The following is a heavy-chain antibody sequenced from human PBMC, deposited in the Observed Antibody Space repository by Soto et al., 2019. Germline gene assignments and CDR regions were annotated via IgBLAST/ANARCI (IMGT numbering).Heavy chain of an antibody. Sequence: SVKVSCKASGFTFTSSAVQWVRQARGQRLEWIGWIVVGSGNTNYAQKFQERVTITRDMSTSTAYMELSSLRSEDTAVYYCAADGITGTAFYYYGMEVWGQGTTVTLSS. CDR1: GFTFTSSA. CDR3: AADGITGTAFYYYGMEV. CDR2: IVVGSGNT. J-gene: IGHJ6*02. D-gene: IGHD1-20*01. V-gene: IGHV1-58*01.